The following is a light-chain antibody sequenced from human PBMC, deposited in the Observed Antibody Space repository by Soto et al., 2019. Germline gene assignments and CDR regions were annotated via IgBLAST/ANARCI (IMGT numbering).Light chain of an antibody. CDR3: HHYDSSPPYT. V-gene: IGKV3-20*01. CDR2: GAS. CDR1: QSVTDNY. Sequence: DIVLTQSPATLSFPPVEIATLSWRASQSVTDNYLSWYQQKPGQAPRLVLSGASSRTSGIPDRFIGSGSGTDFTLTISRLEPDDSAVYYCHHYDSSPPYTFGQGTRLEIK. J-gene: IGKJ5*01.